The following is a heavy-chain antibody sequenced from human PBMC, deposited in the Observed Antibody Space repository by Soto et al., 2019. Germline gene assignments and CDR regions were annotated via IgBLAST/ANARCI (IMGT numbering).Heavy chain of an antibody. CDR1: GYTFTSYY. D-gene: IGHD3-22*01. CDR2: IIPIFGTA. Sequence: ASVKVSCKASGYTFTSYYMHWVRQAPGQGLEWMGMIIPIFGTANYAQKFQGRVTITADKSTSTAYMELSSLRSEDTAVYYCARLILTYYYDSSGYFFDYWGQGTLVTVSS. V-gene: IGHV1-69*06. J-gene: IGHJ4*02. CDR3: ARLILTYYYDSSGYFFDY.